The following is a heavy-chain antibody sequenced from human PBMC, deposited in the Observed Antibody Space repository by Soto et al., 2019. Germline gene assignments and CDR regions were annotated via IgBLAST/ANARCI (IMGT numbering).Heavy chain of an antibody. CDR3: AHSCSGGSCYPNYYYGMDV. Sequence: QITLKESGPTLVKPTQTLTLTCTFSGFSLSTSGVGVGWIRQPPGKALEWLAVIYWDDDKRYSPSLKSRLTITKDTSTHQVVLTMTNMDPVDTATYYCAHSCSGGSCYPNYYYGMDVWGQGTTVTVSS. D-gene: IGHD2-15*01. J-gene: IGHJ6*02. CDR2: IYWDDDK. CDR1: GFSLSTSGVG. V-gene: IGHV2-5*02.